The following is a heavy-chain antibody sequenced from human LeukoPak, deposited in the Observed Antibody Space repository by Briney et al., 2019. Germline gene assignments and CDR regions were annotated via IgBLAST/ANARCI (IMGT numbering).Heavy chain of an antibody. D-gene: IGHD2-21*02. CDR2: ISSSSSYI. CDR3: ARGAHGGDSYSH. Sequence: KPGGSLRLSCAASGFTFSSYSMNWVRQAPGKGLEWVSSISSSSSYIYYADSVKGRFTISRDNAKNSLYLQMNSLRAEDTAVYYCARGAHGGDSYSHWGQGTLVTVSS. CDR1: GFTFSSYS. V-gene: IGHV3-21*01. J-gene: IGHJ4*02.